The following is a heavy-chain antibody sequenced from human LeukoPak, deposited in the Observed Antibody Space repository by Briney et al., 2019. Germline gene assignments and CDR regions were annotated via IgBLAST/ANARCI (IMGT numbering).Heavy chain of an antibody. J-gene: IGHJ4*02. D-gene: IGHD2-15*01. CDR3: ARDRSHCSGGSCYPLGDY. CDR2: INWNGGST. Sequence: GGSLRLSCAVSGFTFDEYGMSWVRQAPGKGLEWVSGINWNGGSTNYADSVKGRFTISRDNTKNSLYPQMNSLRAEDTALYYCARDRSHCSGGSCYPLGDYWGQGTLVTVSS. CDR1: GFTFDEYG. V-gene: IGHV3-20*04.